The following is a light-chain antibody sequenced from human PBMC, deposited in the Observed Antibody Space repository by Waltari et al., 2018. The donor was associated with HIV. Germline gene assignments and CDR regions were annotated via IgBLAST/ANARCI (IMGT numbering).Light chain of an antibody. J-gene: IGLJ2*01. CDR2: RNT. Sequence: QSVLTQPPSASGTPGQRVSISCSGSSSNIGYNYVYWYQQIPGTAPKLVIYRNTQRPSGVPDRFSGSKSGTSASLAISGLRSDDEADYYCVAWDDTLSGHVVIGGGTKLTVL. CDR1: SSNIGYNY. CDR3: VAWDDTLSGHVV. V-gene: IGLV1-47*01.